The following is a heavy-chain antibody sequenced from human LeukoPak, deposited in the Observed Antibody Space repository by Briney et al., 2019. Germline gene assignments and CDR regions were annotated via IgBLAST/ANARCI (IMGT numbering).Heavy chain of an antibody. Sequence: SQTLSLTCAVSGGSLSSGGYSWSWIRQPPGKGLEWIGYIYHSGSTYYNPSLKSRVTISVDRSKNQFSLKLSSVTAADTGVYYCARAVGSIAAAGTVWFDPWGQGTLVTVSS. V-gene: IGHV4-30-2*01. CDR3: ARAVGSIAAAGTVWFDP. D-gene: IGHD6-13*01. CDR1: GGSLSSGGYS. CDR2: IYHSGST. J-gene: IGHJ5*02.